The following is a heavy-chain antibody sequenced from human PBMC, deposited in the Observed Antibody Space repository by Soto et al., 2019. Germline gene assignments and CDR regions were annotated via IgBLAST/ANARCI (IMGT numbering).Heavy chain of an antibody. D-gene: IGHD6-13*01. V-gene: IGHV5-51*01. Sequence: GESLKISCKGSGYSFTSYWIGWVRQMPGKGLEWMGIIYPGDSDTRYSPSFQGQVTISADKSISTAYLQWSSLKASDTAMYYCVRLYTPGQQLVRNWFDPWGQGTLVTVSS. CDR2: IYPGDSDT. CDR3: VRLYTPGQQLVRNWFDP. CDR1: GYSFTSYW. J-gene: IGHJ5*02.